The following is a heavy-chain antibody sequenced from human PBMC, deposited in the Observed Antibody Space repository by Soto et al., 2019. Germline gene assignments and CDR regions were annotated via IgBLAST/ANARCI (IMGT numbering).Heavy chain of an antibody. CDR3: ARWNLVGPTIDAFDL. CDR2: IWYDGSNK. V-gene: IGHV3-33*01. Sequence: QVQLVESGGGVVQPGRSLRLSCAASGFTFSSNGMHWVRQAPGKGLEWVAIIWYDGSNKNYADSVKGRFTISRDNSKNTLYLQMNRLRAEDTAVYYCARWNLVGPTIDAFDLWGQGPMVTVSS. D-gene: IGHD1-26*01. J-gene: IGHJ3*01. CDR1: GFTFSSNG.